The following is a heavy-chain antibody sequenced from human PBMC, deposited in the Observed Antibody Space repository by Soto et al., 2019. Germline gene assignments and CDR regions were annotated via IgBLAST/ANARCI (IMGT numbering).Heavy chain of an antibody. CDR2: ISSSSSTI. CDR3: ARDLRQQLPQGYYYYGMDV. V-gene: IGHV3-48*02. J-gene: IGHJ6*02. D-gene: IGHD6-13*01. CDR1: GFTFSSYS. Sequence: ESGGGLVQPGGSLRLSCAASGFTFSSYSMNWVRQAPGKGLEWVSYISSSSSTIYYADSVKGRFTISRDNAKNSLYLQMNSLRDEDTAVYYCARDLRQQLPQGYYYYGMDVWGQGTTVTVSS.